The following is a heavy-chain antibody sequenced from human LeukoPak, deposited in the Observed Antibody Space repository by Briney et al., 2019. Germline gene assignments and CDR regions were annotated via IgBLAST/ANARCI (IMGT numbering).Heavy chain of an antibody. Sequence: GASVKVSCKASGGTFSSYAISWVRQAPGQGREWMGRIIPILGIANYAQKFQGRVTITADKSTSTAYMELSSLRSEDTAVYYCAREKGHYYDSSGPENWFDPWGQGTLVTVSS. CDR1: GGTFSSYA. CDR3: AREKGHYYDSSGPENWFDP. V-gene: IGHV1-69*04. J-gene: IGHJ5*02. CDR2: IIPILGIA. D-gene: IGHD3-22*01.